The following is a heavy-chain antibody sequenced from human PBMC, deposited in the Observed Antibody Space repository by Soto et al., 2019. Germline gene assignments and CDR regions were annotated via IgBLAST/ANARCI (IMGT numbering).Heavy chain of an antibody. D-gene: IGHD3-22*01. CDR2: ISAYNGNT. V-gene: IGHV1-18*04. CDR3: ARDRLEATQYDRAREAY. CDR1: GYTFSNYG. J-gene: IGHJ4*02. Sequence: QVQLVQSGAEVKKPGASVNVSCKASGYTFSNYGISWVRQAPGQGLEWMGWISAYNGNTNYAQKLQGRVTMTTDTSTSTVYMEVRSLRSEETAVYYCARDRLEATQYDRAREAYWGQGSLLIVSS.